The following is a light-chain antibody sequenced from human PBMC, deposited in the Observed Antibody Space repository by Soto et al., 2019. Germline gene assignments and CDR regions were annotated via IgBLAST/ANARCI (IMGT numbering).Light chain of an antibody. CDR2: GAS. V-gene: IGKV3-20*01. CDR3: QQWARSPRT. CDR1: QSVTNSQ. Sequence: EIVLTQSPGTLSLSPGERATLFCRASQSVTNSQLAWYQQKPGQAPRLLIFGASSRATGIPDRFSGSGSGTDFTLTIARLEPEDFAVYYWQQWARSPRTFGRGTKVDIK. J-gene: IGKJ1*01.